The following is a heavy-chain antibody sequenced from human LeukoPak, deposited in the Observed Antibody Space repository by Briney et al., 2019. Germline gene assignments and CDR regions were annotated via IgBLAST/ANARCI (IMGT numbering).Heavy chain of an antibody. CDR1: GFTFSSYA. D-gene: IGHD2-15*01. Sequence: GRSLRLSCAASGFTFSSYAISWVRQAPGKGLEWVSSISGSGGSTYYADSVKGRFTISRDNTKNTLYLQMNSLNPEDTAVYYCTVNYCSGATCYMYWGQGTLVTVSS. CDR3: TVNYCSGATCYMY. V-gene: IGHV3-23*01. CDR2: ISGSGGST. J-gene: IGHJ4*02.